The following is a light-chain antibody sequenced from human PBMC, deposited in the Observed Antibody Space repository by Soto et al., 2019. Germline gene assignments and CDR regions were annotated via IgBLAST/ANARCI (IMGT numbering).Light chain of an antibody. V-gene: IGLV2-14*01. CDR3: TSYTTKNTVV. CDR2: EVY. J-gene: IGLJ2*01. Sequence: QSVLTQPASVSWSPGQSVTISCTATGSDLGDHRFVSWYQHHPDKAPKLIIYEVYSRPSEISIRFSGSKSGNTASLTISGLQAEDEADYYCTSYTTKNTVVFGGGTKVTVL. CDR1: GSDLGDHRF.